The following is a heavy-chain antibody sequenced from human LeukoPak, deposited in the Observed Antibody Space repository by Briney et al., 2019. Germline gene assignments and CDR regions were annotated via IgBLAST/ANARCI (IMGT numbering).Heavy chain of an antibody. CDR3: ARAEDSSSWYPFDY. CDR2: TIPVFGTA. D-gene: IGHD6-13*01. J-gene: IGHJ4*02. Sequence: SVKVSCKASGGTFSSYAISWVRQAPGRGLEWMGGTIPVFGTANYAQKFQGRVTITADESTSTAYMELSSLRSEDTAVYYCARAEDSSSWYPFDYWGQGTLVTVSS. CDR1: GGTFSSYA. V-gene: IGHV1-69*13.